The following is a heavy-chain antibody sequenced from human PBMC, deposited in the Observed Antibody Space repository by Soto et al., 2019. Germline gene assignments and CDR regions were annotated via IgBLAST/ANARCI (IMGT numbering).Heavy chain of an antibody. CDR1: GFTFSGFE. D-gene: IGHD1-26*01. Sequence: EVQLVESGGGLVQPGGSLRLSCAVSGFTFSGFEMYWVRQAPGKGLEWISYIHPSGQPIFYADSVKGRFTISRDNANNSLFLQMNSRRAEDTAVYYCARRASRWGQGTMVTVSS. CDR3: ARRASR. J-gene: IGHJ3*01. V-gene: IGHV3-48*03. CDR2: IHPSGQPI.